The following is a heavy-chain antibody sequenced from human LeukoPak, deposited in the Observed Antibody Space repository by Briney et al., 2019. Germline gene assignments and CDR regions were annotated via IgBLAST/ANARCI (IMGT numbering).Heavy chain of an antibody. CDR1: GFTFSSYS. V-gene: IGHV3-21*04. D-gene: IGHD5-18*01. CDR3: ARDVYTYGHDAFDI. J-gene: IGHJ3*02. Sequence: SGGSLRLSCAASGFTFSSYSMNWVRQAPGKGLEWVSSISSSSSYIYYADSVKGRFTISRDNAKNSLFLQMNSLRAEDTAVYYCARDVYTYGHDAFDIWGQGTMVPVSS. CDR2: ISSSSSYI.